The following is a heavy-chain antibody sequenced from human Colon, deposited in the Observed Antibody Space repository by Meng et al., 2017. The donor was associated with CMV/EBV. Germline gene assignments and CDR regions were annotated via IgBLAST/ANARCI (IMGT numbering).Heavy chain of an antibody. V-gene: IGHV1-69*02. CDR3: ATIAGRGKNAFDI. J-gene: IGHJ3*02. Sequence: SVKVSCKASGGTFSSYTISWVRQAPGQGLEWMGRIIPILGIANYAQKFQGRVTITADKSTSTAYMELSSLRSEDTAVYYCATIAGRGKNAFDIWGQGTMVTVSS. CDR1: GGTFSSYT. CDR2: IIPILGIA. D-gene: IGHD3-16*01.